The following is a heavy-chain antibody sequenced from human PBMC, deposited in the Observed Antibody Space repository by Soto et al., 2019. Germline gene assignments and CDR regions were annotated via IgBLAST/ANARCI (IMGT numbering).Heavy chain of an antibody. CDR1: GGSVSSGSYY. D-gene: IGHD6-13*01. CDR2: IYYSGST. CDR3: ARMIAAAGWPDY. V-gene: IGHV4-61*01. J-gene: IGHJ4*02. Sequence: PSETLSLTCTVSGGSVSSGSYYWSWIRQPPGKGLEWIGYIYYSGSTNYNPSLKSRVTISVDTSKNQFSLKLSSVTAADTAVYYCARMIAAAGWPDYRAQGTLVTVSS.